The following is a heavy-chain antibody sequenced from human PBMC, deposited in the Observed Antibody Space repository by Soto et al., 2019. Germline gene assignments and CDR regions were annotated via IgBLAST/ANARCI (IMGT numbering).Heavy chain of an antibody. V-gene: IGHV3-30*18. CDR3: AKDQASGQGSFDS. CDR2: ISYDGSNQ. Sequence: GGSLRLSCAASGFTFNIYGMHWVRQAPDKGLEWVALISYDGSNQYYADSVKGRFTISRDNSKNTLFLQMNSLRADGTAVYYCAKDQASGQGSFDSWGQGTLVTVSS. CDR1: GFTFNIYG. J-gene: IGHJ4*02.